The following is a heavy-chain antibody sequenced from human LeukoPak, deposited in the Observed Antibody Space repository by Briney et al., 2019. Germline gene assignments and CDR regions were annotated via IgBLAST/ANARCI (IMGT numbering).Heavy chain of an antibody. J-gene: IGHJ3*02. CDR1: GGTFSSYA. CDR2: IIPIFGTA. Sequence: SVKVSCKASGGTFSSYAVSWVRQAPGQGLEWMGGIIPIFGTANYAQKFQGRVTITADESTSTAYMELSSLRSEDTAVYYCARKRSRYSGLQAFDAFDIWGQGTMVTVSS. V-gene: IGHV1-69*13. CDR3: ARKRSRYSGLQAFDAFDI. D-gene: IGHD5-12*01.